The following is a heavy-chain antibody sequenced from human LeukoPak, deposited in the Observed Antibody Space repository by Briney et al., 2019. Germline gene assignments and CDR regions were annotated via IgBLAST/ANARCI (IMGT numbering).Heavy chain of an antibody. CDR3: ARGGVFKATATFDY. Sequence: SETLSLTCTVSGGSISSSSYYWGWIRQPPGKGLEWIGSIYYSGSTYYNPSLKSRVTMTVDTSKNQFSLKVSSVTAADTAVYYCARGGVFKATATFDYWGQGILVTVSS. CDR2: IYYSGST. V-gene: IGHV4-39*07. CDR1: GGSISSSSYY. J-gene: IGHJ4*02. D-gene: IGHD2-15*01.